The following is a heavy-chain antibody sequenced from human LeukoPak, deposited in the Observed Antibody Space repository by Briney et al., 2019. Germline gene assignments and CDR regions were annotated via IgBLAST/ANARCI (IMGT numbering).Heavy chain of an antibody. J-gene: IGHJ4*02. CDR3: AKTPSSGYYFDQ. Sequence: GGSLRLSCAASRFILSSHAMNWVRQAPGKGLEWVSSISGSGGSTYYADSVKGRFTFSRDNSKNTLYLQMNSLRAEDTAVYYCAKTPSSGYYFDQWGQGTLVTVSS. CDR1: RFILSSHA. V-gene: IGHV3-23*01. D-gene: IGHD5-12*01. CDR2: ISGSGGST.